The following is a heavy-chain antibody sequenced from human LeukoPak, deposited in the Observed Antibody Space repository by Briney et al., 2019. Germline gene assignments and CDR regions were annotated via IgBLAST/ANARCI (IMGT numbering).Heavy chain of an antibody. D-gene: IGHD3-9*01. CDR2: IYYSGST. V-gene: IGHV4-39*01. CDR1: GGSISSSSYY. Sequence: PSETLSLTCTVSGGSISSSSYYWGWIRQPPGKGLEWIGSIYYSGSTYYNPSLKSRVTISVDTSKNQFSLKLSSVTAADTAVYYCARQATYDLLPGYYPGFTMDCWVQGALVTVSS. CDR3: ARQATYDLLPGYYPGFTMDC. J-gene: IGHJ4*02.